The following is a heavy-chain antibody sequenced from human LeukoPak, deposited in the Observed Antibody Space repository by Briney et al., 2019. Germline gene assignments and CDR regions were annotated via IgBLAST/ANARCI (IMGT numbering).Heavy chain of an antibody. CDR1: GFTFSSSW. V-gene: IGHV3-74*01. CDR3: ARDSSCSMDV. CDR2: INSDGSST. J-gene: IGHJ6*02. D-gene: IGHD6-13*01. Sequence: GGSLRLSCAASGFTFSSSWMHWVRQAPGKGLVWVSHINSDGSSTSYADSAKGRFTISRDNAKNTVYLQMNSLRAEDTAVYYCARDSSCSMDVWGQGTTVTVSS.